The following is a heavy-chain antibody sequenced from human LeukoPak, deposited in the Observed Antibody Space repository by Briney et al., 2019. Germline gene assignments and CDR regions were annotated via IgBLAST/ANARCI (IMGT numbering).Heavy chain of an antibody. J-gene: IGHJ6*03. D-gene: IGHD2-2*02. V-gene: IGHV3-48*01. Sequence: PGGSLRLSCAASGFSFSSYSMNWVRQAPGKGLEWVSYISSSSSTIYYADSVKGRFTISRDNSKNTLYLQMNSLRAEDTAVYYCARTPVVPAAIHYYYYYMDVWGKGTTVTVSS. CDR2: ISSSSSTI. CDR1: GFSFSSYS. CDR3: ARTPVVPAAIHYYYYYMDV.